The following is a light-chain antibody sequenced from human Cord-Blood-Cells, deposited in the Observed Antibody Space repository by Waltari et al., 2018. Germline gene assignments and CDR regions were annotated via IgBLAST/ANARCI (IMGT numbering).Light chain of an antibody. CDR1: QSISSY. Sequence: IQMTQSPSSLSASVGDRVTITCRASQSISSYLNWYQQKPGKAPKLLIYAASSLQSGVPSRFSGSGSGTDFTLTISSLQPEDFGTYYCQQSYSTPYTFGQGTKLEIK. V-gene: IGKV1-39*01. J-gene: IGKJ2*01. CDR3: QQSYSTPYT. CDR2: AAS.